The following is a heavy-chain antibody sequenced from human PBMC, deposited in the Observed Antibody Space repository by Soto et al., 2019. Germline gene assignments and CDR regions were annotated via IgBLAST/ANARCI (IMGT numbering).Heavy chain of an antibody. D-gene: IGHD5-18*01. V-gene: IGHV1-69*13. CDR3: ARSGYSYGQYYFDY. Sequence: ASVTVSCQASGGTFSSYAISWVRQAPGQGLEWMGGIIPIFGTANYAQKFQGRVTITADESTSTAYMELSSLRSEDTAVYYCARSGYSYGQYYFDYWGQGTLVTVSS. CDR2: IIPIFGTA. CDR1: GGTFSSYA. J-gene: IGHJ4*02.